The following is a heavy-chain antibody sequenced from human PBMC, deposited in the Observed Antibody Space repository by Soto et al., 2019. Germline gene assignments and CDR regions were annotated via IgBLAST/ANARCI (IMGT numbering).Heavy chain of an antibody. CDR1: GFTFSSYW. D-gene: IGHD3-22*01. Sequence: EVQLVESGGGSVQPGGSLRLSCAPPGFTFSSYWMHWVRQAPGKGLVWVSRINSDGSTTSYADSVKGRFTISRDNAKQTLSLQMNSLRAEATAMYYCARDPYESSNRDYWGEGTLVTVSS. CDR3: ARDPYESSNRDY. CDR2: INSDGSTT. V-gene: IGHV3-74*01. J-gene: IGHJ4*02.